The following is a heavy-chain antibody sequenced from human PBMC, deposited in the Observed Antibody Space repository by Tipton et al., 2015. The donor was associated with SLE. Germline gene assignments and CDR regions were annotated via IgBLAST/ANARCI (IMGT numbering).Heavy chain of an antibody. CDR3: ARGRSNYL. Sequence: TLSLTCAVYGGSFSGYYWSWIRQPPGKGLEWIGEINHSGSTNYNPSLKSRVTISVDTSKNQFSLKLSSLTAADTAVYYCARGRSNYLWGQGTLVTVSS. V-gene: IGHV4-34*01. CDR2: INHSGST. D-gene: IGHD4-11*01. J-gene: IGHJ5*02. CDR1: GGSFSGYY.